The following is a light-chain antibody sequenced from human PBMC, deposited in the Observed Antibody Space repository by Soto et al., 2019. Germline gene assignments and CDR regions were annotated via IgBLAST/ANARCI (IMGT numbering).Light chain of an antibody. CDR2: SVS. Sequence: EIVLTQSPGTLSLSPGERATLSCRASQTVSSTYFAWYQQKPGQAPRLLIYSVSRRAAGIPDRFSGSGSGTDFPLTINRLEPEDFAVYFCQQYGSLPGTFGGGTKVEI. V-gene: IGKV3-20*01. CDR3: QQYGSLPGT. J-gene: IGKJ4*01. CDR1: QTVSSTY.